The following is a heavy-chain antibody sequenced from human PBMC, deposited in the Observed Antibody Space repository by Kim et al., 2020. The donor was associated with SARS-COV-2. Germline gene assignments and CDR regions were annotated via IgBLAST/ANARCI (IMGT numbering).Heavy chain of an antibody. CDR1: GFTFSSYA. Sequence: GGSLRLSCAASGFTFSSYAMHWVRQAPGKGLEWVAVISYDGSNKYYADSVKGRFTISRDNSKNTLYLQMNSLRAEDTAVYYCARTLWFGELSSAFDIWG. CDR2: ISYDGSNK. CDR3: ARTLWFGELSSAFDI. D-gene: IGHD3-10*01. V-gene: IGHV3-30-3*01. J-gene: IGHJ3*02.